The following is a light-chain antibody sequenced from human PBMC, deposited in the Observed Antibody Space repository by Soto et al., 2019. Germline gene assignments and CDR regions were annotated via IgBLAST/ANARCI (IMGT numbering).Light chain of an antibody. CDR2: LNSDGSH. J-gene: IGLJ2*01. CDR3: QTWGTGIVV. Sequence: QPVLTQSPSASASLGASVKLTCTLSSGHNNYAIAWHQQQPEKGPRYLMKLNSDGSHAKGDGIPDRFSGSSSGAERYLTISSLQSEDEADYYCQTWGTGIVVFGGGTKLTVL. V-gene: IGLV4-69*01. CDR1: SGHNNYA.